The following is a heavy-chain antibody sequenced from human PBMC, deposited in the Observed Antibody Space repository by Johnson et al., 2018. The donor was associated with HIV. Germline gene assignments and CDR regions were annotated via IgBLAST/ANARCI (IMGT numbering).Heavy chain of an antibody. CDR1: GFTVSSNY. CDR3: AKGPQGIATPDAFDI. CDR2: IYSGGST. D-gene: IGHD2-21*01. Sequence: VQLVESGGGLIQPGGSLRLSCEASGFTVSSNYMSWVRQAPGKGLEWVSVIYSGGSTYYADSVKGRFTISRDNAKNSLYLQMNSLRAEDTAVYYCAKGPQGIATPDAFDIWGQGTMVTVSS. J-gene: IGHJ3*02. V-gene: IGHV3-66*03.